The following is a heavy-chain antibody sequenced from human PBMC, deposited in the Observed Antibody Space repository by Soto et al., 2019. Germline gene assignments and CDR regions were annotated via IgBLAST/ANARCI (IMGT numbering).Heavy chain of an antibody. Sequence: QITLKESGPTLVKPTQTLTLTCTFSGFSLSTTRVGVGWIRQPPGKALEWLALLYWDDDKLYSPSLKSRLTITKDTSKNQVVLTMTNMDPVDTATYYCAHSVVAGLGYYVDYWGQGTLVTVSS. V-gene: IGHV2-5*02. CDR2: LYWDDDK. J-gene: IGHJ4*02. CDR1: GFSLSTTRVG. D-gene: IGHD6-19*01. CDR3: AHSVVAGLGYYVDY.